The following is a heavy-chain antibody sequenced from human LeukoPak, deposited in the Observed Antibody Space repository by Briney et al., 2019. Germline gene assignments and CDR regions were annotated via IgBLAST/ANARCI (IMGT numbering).Heavy chain of an antibody. Sequence: RASVKVSCKASGYTFTSYDINWVRQATGQGLEWMGWTNPNSGNTGYAQKFQGRVTMTRNTSISTAYMELSSLRSEDTAVYYCARWVRDFTDRYYYYGMDVWGQRTTVTVSS. D-gene: IGHD3-10*01. CDR1: GYTFTSYD. J-gene: IGHJ6*02. CDR2: TNPNSGNT. CDR3: ARWVRDFTDRYYYYGMDV. V-gene: IGHV1-8*01.